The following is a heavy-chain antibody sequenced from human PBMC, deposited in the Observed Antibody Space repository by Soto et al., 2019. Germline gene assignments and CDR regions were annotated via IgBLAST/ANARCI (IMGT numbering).Heavy chain of an antibody. Sequence: ASVKVSFKASGYTFTSYYMHWLRQAPGQGLEWMGIINPSGGSTSYAQKFQGRVTMTRDTSTSTVYMELSSLRSEDTAVYYCATGSSSWYSDYWGQGTLVTVSS. D-gene: IGHD6-13*01. V-gene: IGHV1-46*01. CDR2: INPSGGST. CDR3: ATGSSSWYSDY. J-gene: IGHJ4*02. CDR1: GYTFTSYY.